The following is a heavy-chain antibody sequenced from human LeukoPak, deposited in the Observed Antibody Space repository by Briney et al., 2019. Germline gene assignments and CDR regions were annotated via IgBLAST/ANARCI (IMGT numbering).Heavy chain of an antibody. J-gene: IGHJ4*02. Sequence: SETLSLTCAVYGGSFSGYYWSWIRQPPGKGLEWIGEINHSGSTNYNSSLKSRVTISVDTFKNQFSLKLSSVTAADTAVYYCASLRGRPWDYWGQGTLVTVSS. D-gene: IGHD1-26*01. CDR3: ASLRGRPWDY. CDR1: GGSFSGYY. CDR2: INHSGST. V-gene: IGHV4-34*01.